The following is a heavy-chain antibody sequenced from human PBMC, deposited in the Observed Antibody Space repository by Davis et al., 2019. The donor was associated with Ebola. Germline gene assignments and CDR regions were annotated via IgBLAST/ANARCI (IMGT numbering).Heavy chain of an antibody. CDR3: ARGWELPRIYFDY. Sequence: GESLKISCAASGFTFSSYGMHWVRQAPGKGLEWVSVIYSGGSTYYADSVKGRFTISRDNSKNTLYLQMNSLRAEDTAVYYCARGWELPRIYFDYWGQGTLVTVSS. V-gene: IGHV3-66*01. J-gene: IGHJ4*02. CDR2: IYSGGST. D-gene: IGHD1-26*01. CDR1: GFTFSSYG.